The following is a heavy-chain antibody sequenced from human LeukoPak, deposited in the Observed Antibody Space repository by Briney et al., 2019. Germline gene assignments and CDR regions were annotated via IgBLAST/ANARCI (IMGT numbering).Heavy chain of an antibody. V-gene: IGHV3-15*01. J-gene: IGHJ6*02. Sequence: GGSLRLSCAASGFTFNNAWMSWVRQAPGKGLEWVGRVKSKTDGGTIDYGAPVKGRFTISRDDSKNTMSLQMNSLKTEDTGVYYCIADLFNHYYGMDAWGQGTTVTVSS. CDR2: VKSKTDGGTI. CDR3: IADLFNHYYGMDA. CDR1: GFTFNNAW.